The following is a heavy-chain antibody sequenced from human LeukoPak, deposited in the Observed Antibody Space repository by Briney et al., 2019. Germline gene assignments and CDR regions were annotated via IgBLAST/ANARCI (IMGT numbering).Heavy chain of an antibody. J-gene: IGHJ1*01. CDR2: ISSSSSYI. CDR3: ARGLSSGWYPKLGYFQH. V-gene: IGHV3-21*01. Sequence: PGGSLRLSCAASGFTFSSYSMNWVRQAPGKGLEWVSSISSSSSYIYYADSVKGRFTISRDNAKNSLYLQMNSLRAEDTAVYYCARGLSSGWYPKLGYFQHWGQGTLVTVSS. D-gene: IGHD6-19*01. CDR1: GFTFSSYS.